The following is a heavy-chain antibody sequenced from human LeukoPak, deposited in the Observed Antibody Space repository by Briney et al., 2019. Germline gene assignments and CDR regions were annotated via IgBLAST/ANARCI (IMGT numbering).Heavy chain of an antibody. V-gene: IGHV1-8*02. CDR3: ARTVRGVIIPAVDY. J-gene: IGHJ4*02. Sequence: ASVKVSCKASGGTFSSYAISWVRQAPGQGLEWMGWMNPNSGNTGYAQKFQGRVTMTRNTSISTAYMELSSLRSEDTAVYYCARTVRGVIIPAVDYWGQGTLVTVSS. D-gene: IGHD3-10*01. CDR2: MNPNSGNT. CDR1: GGTFSSYA.